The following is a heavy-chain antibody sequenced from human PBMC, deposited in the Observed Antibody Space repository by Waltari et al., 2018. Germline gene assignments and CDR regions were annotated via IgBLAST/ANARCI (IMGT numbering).Heavy chain of an antibody. V-gene: IGHV1-69*01. CDR3: ARPRTTVGTGLWNDGLQI. D-gene: IGHD1-1*01. J-gene: IGHJ3*02. CDR2: IIHVFRSA. Sequence: QVQLVQSGAEVKKPGSSVKVSCKASGGTFSNYAITWVRQAPGQGLEWMGGIIHVFRSANYSQNFLDRVTITADESTSTAYMELMGLTSDDTAVYYCARPRTTVGTGLWNDGLQIWGQGTLVTVSS. CDR1: GGTFSNYA.